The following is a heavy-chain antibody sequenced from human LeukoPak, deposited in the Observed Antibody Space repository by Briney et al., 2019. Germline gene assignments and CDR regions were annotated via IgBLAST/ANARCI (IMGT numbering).Heavy chain of an antibody. J-gene: IGHJ6*03. CDR1: GVSISGSSHY. V-gene: IGHV4-39*07. Sequence: SETLSLTCTVSGVSISGSSHYWAWIRQPPGKGLEWIGHFYYGGSTYYNPSLKSRVTISVDTSKSQFSLKLSSVTAADTAVYYCAREAPLWSGSNYYYYMDVWGKGTTVTVSS. D-gene: IGHD3-3*01. CDR3: AREAPLWSGSNYYYYMDV. CDR2: FYYGGST.